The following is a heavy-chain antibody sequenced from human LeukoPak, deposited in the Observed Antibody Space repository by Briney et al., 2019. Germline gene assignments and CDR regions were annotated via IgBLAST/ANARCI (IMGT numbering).Heavy chain of an antibody. CDR3: ARNHYGSGSYRYYYYYYYMDV. D-gene: IGHD3-10*01. CDR1: GGTFSSYA. V-gene: IGHV1-69*13. CDR2: IIPIFGTA. Sequence: ASVKVSCKASGGTFSSYAISWVRQAPGQGLEWMGGIIPIFGTANYAQKFQGRVTITADESTSTAYMELSSQRSEDTAVYYCARNHYGSGSYRYYYYYYYMDVWGKGTTVTVSS. J-gene: IGHJ6*03.